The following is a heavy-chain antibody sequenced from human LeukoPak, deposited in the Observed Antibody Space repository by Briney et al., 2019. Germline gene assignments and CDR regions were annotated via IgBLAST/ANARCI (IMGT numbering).Heavy chain of an antibody. J-gene: IGHJ4*02. CDR3: ARGSLAAAGTVDY. D-gene: IGHD6-13*01. V-gene: IGHV3-13*01. CDR2: IGAAGDT. CDR1: GFTFSSYD. Sequence: GGSLRLSCAASGFTFSSYDMHWVRQVAGRGLEWVAAIGAAGDTFYPGSVKGRFTISRDNAKNSLSLQMNTLSPGDTAVYYCARGSLAAAGTVDYWGQGTLVTVSS.